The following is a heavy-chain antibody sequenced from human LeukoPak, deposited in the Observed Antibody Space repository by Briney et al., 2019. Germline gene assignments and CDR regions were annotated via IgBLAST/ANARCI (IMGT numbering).Heavy chain of an antibody. V-gene: IGHV4-61*02. CDR2: IYTSGST. J-gene: IGHJ4*02. D-gene: IGHD5-12*01. Sequence: SQTLSLTCTVSGGSISSGSYYWSWIRQPAGKGLEWIGRIYTSGSTNYNPSLKSRVTISVDTSKNQFSLKLSSVTAADTAVYYCARNSGYDSDYFDYWGQGTLVTVCS. CDR1: GGSISSGSYY. CDR3: ARNSGYDSDYFDY.